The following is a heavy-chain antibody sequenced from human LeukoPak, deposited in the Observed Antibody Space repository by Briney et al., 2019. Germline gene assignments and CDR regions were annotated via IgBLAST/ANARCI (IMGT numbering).Heavy chain of an antibody. D-gene: IGHD2-8*01. J-gene: IGHJ3*02. CDR1: GFTFDDYA. Sequence: GRSLRLSCGASGFTFDDYAIHWVRQAPGKGLEWVSGISWNGAKIVYADSVKGRFTISRDNAKNSLYLQMDSLGTEDTALYYCAKETHSTMVPGYAFDIWGQGTMVTVSS. CDR2: ISWNGAKI. V-gene: IGHV3-9*01. CDR3: AKETHSTMVPGYAFDI.